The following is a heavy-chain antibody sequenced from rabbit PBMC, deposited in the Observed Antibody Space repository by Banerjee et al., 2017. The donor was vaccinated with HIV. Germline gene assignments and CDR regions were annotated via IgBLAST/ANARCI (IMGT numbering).Heavy chain of an antibody. V-gene: IGHV1S40*01. CDR1: GFSFSSNYY. CDR2: IYTSSGTT. CDR3: GRDTYTYLYPGYALDL. J-gene: IGHJ4*01. Sequence: QSLEESGGDLVKPGASLTVTCKASGFSFSSNYYMCWVRQAPGKGLELIACIYTSSGTTYYASWAKGRFTISRNTNQNTVTLQMTSLTAADTATYFCGRDTYTYLYPGYALDLWGPGTLVTVS. D-gene: IGHD7-1*01.